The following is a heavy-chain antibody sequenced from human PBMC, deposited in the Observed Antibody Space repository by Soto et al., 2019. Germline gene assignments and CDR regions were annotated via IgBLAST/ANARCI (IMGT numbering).Heavy chain of an antibody. Sequence: SETLSLTCTVSGGSISSGDYYWSWIRQPPGKGLEWIGYIYYSGSTYYNPSLKSRVTISVDTSKNQFSLKLSSVTAANTAGYYCARGSGYCSSTSCYVIDYWGQGTLVTVSS. CDR2: IYYSGST. CDR1: GGSISSGDYY. D-gene: IGHD2-2*01. V-gene: IGHV4-30-4*01. J-gene: IGHJ4*02. CDR3: ARGSGYCSSTSCYVIDY.